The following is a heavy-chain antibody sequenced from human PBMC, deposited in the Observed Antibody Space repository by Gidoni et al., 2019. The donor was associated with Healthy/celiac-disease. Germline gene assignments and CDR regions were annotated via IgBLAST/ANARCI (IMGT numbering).Heavy chain of an antibody. CDR3: ARGPRGYSYGPYYFDY. V-gene: IGHV4-59*01. CDR1: GGSISSYY. Sequence: QVQLQESGPGLVKPSETLSLTCTVSGGSISSYYWSWIRQPPGKGLEWIGYIYYSGSTNYNPSLKSRVTISVDTSKNQFSLKLSSVTAADTAVYYCARGPRGYSYGPYYFDYWGQGTLVTVSS. CDR2: IYYSGST. D-gene: IGHD5-18*01. J-gene: IGHJ4*02.